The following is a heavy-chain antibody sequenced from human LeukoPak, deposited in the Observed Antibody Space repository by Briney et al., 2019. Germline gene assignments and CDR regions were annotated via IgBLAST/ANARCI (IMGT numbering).Heavy chain of an antibody. CDR1: GSTFSSYT. D-gene: IGHD2-2*02. J-gene: IGHJ4*02. V-gene: IGHV3-30*04. Sequence: GGSLRLSCVASGSTFSSYTIHWVRQAPGKGLEWVAVISYDGSNKYYADSVKGRFTISRDNSKNTLYLQMNSLRAEDTAVYYCAREGRKYCSSTSCYRRYFDYWGQGTLVTVSS. CDR2: ISYDGSNK. CDR3: AREGRKYCSSTSCYRRYFDY.